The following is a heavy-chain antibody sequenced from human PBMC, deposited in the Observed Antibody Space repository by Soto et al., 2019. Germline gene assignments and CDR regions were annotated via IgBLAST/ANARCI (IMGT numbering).Heavy chain of an antibody. CDR3: TRAPFVVETAPTKLDS. D-gene: IGHD2-21*02. Sequence: GGSLRLSCSASGFTFGGYAMSWVRLAPGKGLELVGFIRSKAYYGTTEYAASVRGRFTISRDDSRSIAYLQMNSLKSEDTAVYFCTRAPFVVETAPTKLDSW. V-gene: IGHV3-49*04. CDR1: GFTFGGYA. CDR2: IRSKAYYGTT. J-gene: IGHJ5*01.